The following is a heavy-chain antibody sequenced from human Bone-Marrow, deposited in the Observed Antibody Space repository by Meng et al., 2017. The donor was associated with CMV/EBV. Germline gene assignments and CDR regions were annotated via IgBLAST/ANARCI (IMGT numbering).Heavy chain of an antibody. CDR2: INPNGGAT. J-gene: IGHJ5*01. CDR1: GYTFIDYY. D-gene: IGHD1-26*01. CDR3: ARAHGNSGSYFLYNWFDS. V-gene: IGHV1-2*02. Sequence: ASVKVSCKTSGYTFIDYYMHWVRQAPGQGLEWLGWINPNGGATNYAQKFQGRVTMTRDTSIDTAYMELRSLRSDDTAVYYCARAHGNSGSYFLYNWFDSWGQGTLVTVSS.